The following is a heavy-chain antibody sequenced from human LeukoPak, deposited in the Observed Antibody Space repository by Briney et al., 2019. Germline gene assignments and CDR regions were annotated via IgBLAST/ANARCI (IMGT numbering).Heavy chain of an antibody. CDR2: ISSSSSYI. Sequence: PGGSLRLSCAASGFTFSSYSMNWVRQAPGKGLEWVSSISSSSSYIYYADSVKGRFTISRDNAKNSLYLQMNSLRAEDTAVYYCARGSGIVGATFDYWGQGTLVTVSS. D-gene: IGHD1-26*01. V-gene: IGHV3-21*01. CDR3: ARGSGIVGATFDY. J-gene: IGHJ4*02. CDR1: GFTFSSYS.